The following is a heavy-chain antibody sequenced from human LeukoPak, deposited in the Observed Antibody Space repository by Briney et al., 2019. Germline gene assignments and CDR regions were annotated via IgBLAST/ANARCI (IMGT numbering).Heavy chain of an antibody. V-gene: IGHV3-74*01. CDR2: INSDESST. Sequence: PGGSLRLSCVASGFSFSSYWMHWVPQAPGKGLVWVSRINSDESSTTYADSVKGRFTISRDNAKNTLYLQMNSLRAEDTAVYYCAGGRYSSVWYWGQGTLVTVSS. CDR3: AGGRYSSVWY. D-gene: IGHD6-19*01. CDR1: GFSFSSYW. J-gene: IGHJ4*02.